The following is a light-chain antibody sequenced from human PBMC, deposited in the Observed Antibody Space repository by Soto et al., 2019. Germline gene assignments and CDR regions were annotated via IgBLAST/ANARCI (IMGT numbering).Light chain of an antibody. Sequence: DNVDTQSPGTLFLSQGERATLSCRASQSVSSSYLAWYQQKPGQAPRLLIYGASSRATGIPDRFSGSGSGTDFTLTISRLEPEDFAVYYCQQYGSSPLTFGGGTKVDVK. CDR1: QSVSSSY. CDR3: QQYGSSPLT. CDR2: GAS. J-gene: IGKJ4*01. V-gene: IGKV3-20*01.